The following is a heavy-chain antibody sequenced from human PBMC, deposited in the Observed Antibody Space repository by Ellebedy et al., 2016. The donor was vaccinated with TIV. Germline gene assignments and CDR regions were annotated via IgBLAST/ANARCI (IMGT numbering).Heavy chain of an antibody. Sequence: SVKVSXXASAGTFSSYAISWVRQAPGQGLEWMGGIIPIFGTANYAQKFQGRVTITADKSTSTAYMELSSLRSEDTAVYYCARAGTTVTTAFQGAFDIWGQGTMVTVSS. CDR3: ARAGTTVTTAFQGAFDI. CDR1: AGTFSSYA. J-gene: IGHJ3*02. CDR2: IIPIFGTA. D-gene: IGHD4-17*01. V-gene: IGHV1-69*06.